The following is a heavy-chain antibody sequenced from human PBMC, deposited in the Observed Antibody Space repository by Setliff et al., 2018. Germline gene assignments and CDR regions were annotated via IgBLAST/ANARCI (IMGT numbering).Heavy chain of an antibody. V-gene: IGHV1-2*02. CDR2: INPSSGDT. J-gene: IGHJ6*04. D-gene: IGHD1-1*01. CDR1: GYTFSASY. Sequence: ASVKVSCKTSGYTFSASYIHWVRQAPGQGLEWMGCINPSSGDTHSAQNFQDRVTMTMDKSTTTAFMELRRLTPDDRAVYYCARGPSGNGFDHGSSYQEVWGTGTSVTVSS. CDR3: ARGPSGNGFDHGSSYQEV.